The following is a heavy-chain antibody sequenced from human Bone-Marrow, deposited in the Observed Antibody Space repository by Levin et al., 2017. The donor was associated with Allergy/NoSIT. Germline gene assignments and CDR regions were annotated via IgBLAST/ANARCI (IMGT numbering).Heavy chain of an antibody. CDR3: ASEQWELRRQGGMDV. J-gene: IGHJ6*02. Sequence: HAGGSLRLSCAASGFTFSSYEMNWVRQAPGKGLEWVSYISSSGSTIYYADSVKGRFTISRDNAKNSLYLQMNSLRAEDTAVYYCASEQWELRRQGGMDVWGQGTTVTVSS. V-gene: IGHV3-48*03. D-gene: IGHD1-26*01. CDR2: ISSSGSTI. CDR1: GFTFSSYE.